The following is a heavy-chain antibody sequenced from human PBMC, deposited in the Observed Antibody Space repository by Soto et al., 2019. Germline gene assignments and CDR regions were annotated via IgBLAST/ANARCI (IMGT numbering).Heavy chain of an antibody. D-gene: IGHD3-10*02. V-gene: IGHV3-74*01. CDR2: ISTDGSRT. CDR1: GFTFSSHW. CDR3: ARDMLGPRAFDY. Sequence: EVQLVESGGGIVQPVGSLRLSCSVSGFTFSSHWMHWLRQAPGKGLVWVSRISTDGSRTTYADSVKGRVTISRDNAKNTLYLHMSSLRAEDTAVYYCARDMLGPRAFDYWGQGTLVTVSS. J-gene: IGHJ4*02.